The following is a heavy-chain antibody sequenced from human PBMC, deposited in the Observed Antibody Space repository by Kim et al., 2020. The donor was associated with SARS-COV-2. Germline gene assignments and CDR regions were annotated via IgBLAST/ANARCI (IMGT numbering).Heavy chain of an antibody. CDR2: IYYSGST. CDR1: GGSISSYY. D-gene: IGHD2-15*01. J-gene: IGHJ4*02. CDR3: ASVVVGAAFDY. V-gene: IGHV4-59*13. Sequence: SETLSLTCTVSGGSISSYYWSWIRQPPGKGLEWIGYIYYSGSTNYNPSLKSRVTISVDTSKNQFSLKLSSVTAADTAVYYCASVVVGAAFDYWGQGTLVTVSS.